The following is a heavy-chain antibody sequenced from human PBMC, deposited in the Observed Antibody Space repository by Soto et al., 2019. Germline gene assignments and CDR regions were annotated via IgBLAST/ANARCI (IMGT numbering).Heavy chain of an antibody. D-gene: IGHD3-10*01. V-gene: IGHV4-34*01. Sequence: SETLSLTCAVYGGSFSGYYWSWIRQPPGKGLEWIGEINHSGSTNYNPSLKSRVTISVDTSKNQFSLKLSSVTAADTAVYYCARGWGRRVYYGSGSYPPTNYYYYGMDVWGQGTTVTVSS. CDR3: ARGWGRRVYYGSGSYPPTNYYYYGMDV. CDR2: INHSGST. CDR1: GGSFSGYY. J-gene: IGHJ6*02.